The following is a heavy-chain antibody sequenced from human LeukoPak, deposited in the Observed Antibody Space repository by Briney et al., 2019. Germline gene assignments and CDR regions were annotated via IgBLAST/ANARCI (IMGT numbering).Heavy chain of an antibody. CDR2: INPSGDST. V-gene: IGHV1-46*01. CDR1: GYTFTSYY. Sequence: ASVKVSCNASGYTFTSYYMHWVRRAPGQRLEGMGIINPSGDSTSYEQKFQGRVTMTRATSTSTVYMLLSRLKPEDTAVYYCARDTTDYYDSSCYYIAYYYYYGMDVWARGPRVTVSS. CDR3: ARDTTDYYDSSCYYIAYYYYYGMDV. J-gene: IGHJ6*02. D-gene: IGHD3-22*01.